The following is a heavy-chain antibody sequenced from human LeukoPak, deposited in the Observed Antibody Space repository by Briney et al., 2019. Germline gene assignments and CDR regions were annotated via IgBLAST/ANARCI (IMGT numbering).Heavy chain of an antibody. Sequence: GSLKLSCAASGFTFSSYSMNWVRQAPGKGLEWVSSISSSSSYIYYADSVKGRFTISRDNAKNSLYLQMNSLRAEDTAVYYCARESDSNSNWFDPWGQGTLDTVSS. CDR3: ARESDSNSNWFDP. J-gene: IGHJ5*02. CDR1: GFTFSSYS. V-gene: IGHV3-21*01. D-gene: IGHD4-11*01. CDR2: ISSSSSYI.